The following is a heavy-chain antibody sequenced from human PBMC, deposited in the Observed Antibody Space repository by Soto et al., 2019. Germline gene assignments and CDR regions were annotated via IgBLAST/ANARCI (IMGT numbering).Heavy chain of an antibody. CDR2: ISYDGSNK. CDR1: GFTFSSYG. Sequence: QVQLVESGGGVVQPGRSLRLSCAASGFTFSSYGMHWVRQAPGKGLEWVAVISYDGSNKYYADSVKGRFTISRDNSKNTLYLQMNSLRAEDTAVYYCAKGGPYDILTGYKDWGQGTLVTVSS. CDR3: AKGGPYDILTGYKD. V-gene: IGHV3-30*18. J-gene: IGHJ4*02. D-gene: IGHD3-9*01.